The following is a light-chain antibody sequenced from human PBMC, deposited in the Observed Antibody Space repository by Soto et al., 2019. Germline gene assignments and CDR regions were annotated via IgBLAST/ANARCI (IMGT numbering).Light chain of an antibody. CDR1: QDIGTW. V-gene: IGKV1D-12*01. Sequence: DIQVTQSPSSVSASVGDRVTIHCRTGQDIGTWLAWYQHTPGRAPKLLISTASTLQSGVPSRFSGRGSGTEFTLTISSLQPEDFATYYCQQAHSFPLTFGGGTKVDIK. J-gene: IGKJ4*01. CDR3: QQAHSFPLT. CDR2: TAS.